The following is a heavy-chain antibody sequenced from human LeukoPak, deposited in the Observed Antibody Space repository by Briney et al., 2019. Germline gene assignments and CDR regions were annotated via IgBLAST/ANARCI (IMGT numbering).Heavy chain of an antibody. CDR1: GGTFSSYD. CDR3: ARENTIYCSGGSCYSSSPADY. CDR2: IIPIFGTA. V-gene: IGHV1-69*05. Sequence: ASVKVSCKASGGTFSSYDISWVRQAPGQGLEWMGRIIPIFGTANYAQKFQGRVTITTDESTSTAYMELSSLRSEDTAVYYCARENTIYCSGGSCYSSSPADYWGQGTLVTVSS. D-gene: IGHD2-15*01. J-gene: IGHJ4*02.